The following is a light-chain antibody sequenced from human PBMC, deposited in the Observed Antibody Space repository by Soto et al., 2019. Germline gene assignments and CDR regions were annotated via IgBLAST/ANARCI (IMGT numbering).Light chain of an antibody. V-gene: IGLV2-14*01. J-gene: IGLJ2*01. CDR2: DVS. CDR3: SSYTSSSTRV. Sequence: QSALTQPASVSGSPGQSITISCTGTSSDVGGYNYVSWYQQHPGKAPKLMIYDVSNRPSGVSNRFSGSKSGNTASLTISGLQAVDEAYYYCSSYTSSSTRVFGGGTKLTVL. CDR1: SSDVGGYNY.